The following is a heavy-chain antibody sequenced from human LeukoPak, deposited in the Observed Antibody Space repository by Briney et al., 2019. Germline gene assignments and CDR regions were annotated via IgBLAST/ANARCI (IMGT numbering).Heavy chain of an antibody. D-gene: IGHD3-22*01. J-gene: IGHJ4*02. CDR2: ITNDGSST. V-gene: IGHV3-74*01. CDR1: GYTFSNHL. CDR3: AKDRSSSGYYYFDY. Sequence: GGSLRLSCAASGYTFSNHLMHWVRQGPGKGPVWVSRITNDGSSTVYADSVKGRFTISRDNAKSTLYLQMNSLSAEDTAVYYCAKDRSSSGYYYFDYWGQGTLVTVSS.